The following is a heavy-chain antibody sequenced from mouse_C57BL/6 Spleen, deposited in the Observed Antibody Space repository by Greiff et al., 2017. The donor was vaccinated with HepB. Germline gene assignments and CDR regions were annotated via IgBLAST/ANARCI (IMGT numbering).Heavy chain of an antibody. J-gene: IGHJ1*03. CDR3: ARRTTAWYFDV. D-gene: IGHD1-2*01. CDR2: ISNLAYSI. Sequence: DVKLVESGGGLVQPGGSLKLSCAASGFTFSDYGMAWVRQAPRKGPEWVAFISNLAYSIYYADTVTGRFTISRENAKNTLYLEMSSLRSEDTAMYYCARRTTAWYFDVWGTGTTVTVSS. CDR1: GFTFSDYG. V-gene: IGHV5-15*01.